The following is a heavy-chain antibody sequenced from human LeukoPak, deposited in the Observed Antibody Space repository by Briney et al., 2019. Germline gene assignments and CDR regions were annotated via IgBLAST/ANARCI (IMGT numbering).Heavy chain of an antibody. V-gene: IGHV3-23*01. CDR1: GFTFSSYA. CDR2: ISGSGGST. J-gene: IGHJ4*02. CDR3: ARDRCLGNNCRYADY. Sequence: GGSLRLSCAASGFTFSSYAMSWVRQAPGKGLELVSAISGSGGSTYYADSVKGWFTIYRDNSNNTLYLQINSLRAEDTAVYYFARDRCLGNNCRYADYGGQGTLVTASS. D-gene: IGHD1-20*01.